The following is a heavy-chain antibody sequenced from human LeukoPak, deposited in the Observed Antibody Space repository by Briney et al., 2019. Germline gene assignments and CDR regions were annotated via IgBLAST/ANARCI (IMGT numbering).Heavy chain of an antibody. CDR2: IYSSGST. D-gene: IGHD6-19*01. CDR3: ARERYNTGWYSDY. J-gene: IGHJ4*02. CDR1: GGSISGYY. V-gene: IGHV4-4*07. Sequence: SETLSLTCTVSGGSISGYYWSWIRQPAGKGLEWIGRIYSSGSTNYNPSLKSRVTMSVDTSKKQFSLKLSSVTAADTAVYFCARERYNTGWYSDYWGQGTLVTVSS.